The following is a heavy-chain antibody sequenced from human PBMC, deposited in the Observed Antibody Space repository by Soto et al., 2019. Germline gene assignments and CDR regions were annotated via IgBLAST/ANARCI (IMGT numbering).Heavy chain of an antibody. CDR2: INPGNGNT. D-gene: IGHD3-22*01. CDR1: GYTFTSYG. J-gene: IGHJ4*02. V-gene: IGHV1-3*01. Sequence: ASVKVSCKASGYTFTSYGINWVRQAPGRGLEWMGWINPGNGNTKYSQQFQGRVIIDRDTSASTAYMELSSLRPEDTAVYYCARGGYFDSSNYLAYWGLGTLVTAPQ. CDR3: ARGGYFDSSNYLAY.